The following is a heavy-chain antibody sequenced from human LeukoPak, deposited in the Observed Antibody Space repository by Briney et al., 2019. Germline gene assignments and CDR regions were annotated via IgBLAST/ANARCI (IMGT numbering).Heavy chain of an antibody. CDR1: GFRFSDYI. J-gene: IGHJ4*02. CDR3: TRRYGDHSGWAGYHDS. V-gene: IGHV3-64*01. D-gene: IGHD6-19*01. Sequence: GGSLRLSCVASGFRFSDYIMHWVRQAPGKRLEYVSAIRSDGSSTVYPNSVKGRFTISRDNSKSTLYLHLGSLRAEDTAVYYCTRRYGDHSGWAGYHDSWGQGTLVTVSS. CDR2: IRSDGSST.